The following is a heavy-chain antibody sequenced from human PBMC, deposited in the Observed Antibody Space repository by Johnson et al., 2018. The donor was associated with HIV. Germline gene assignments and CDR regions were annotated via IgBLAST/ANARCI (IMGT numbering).Heavy chain of an antibody. Sequence: QVQLVESGGGVVQPGRSLRLSCVASGFPFSSYAMDWVRQAPGKGLEWVAVISNDGSDKYYADSVKGRFTISRDNAKNSLYLQMNSLSAEDTAVYYCARSTYCGGDCYSVAFDIWGQGTLVTVSS. CDR1: GFPFSSYA. V-gene: IGHV3-30*04. J-gene: IGHJ3*02. CDR3: ARSTYCGGDCYSVAFDI. D-gene: IGHD2-21*01. CDR2: ISNDGSDK.